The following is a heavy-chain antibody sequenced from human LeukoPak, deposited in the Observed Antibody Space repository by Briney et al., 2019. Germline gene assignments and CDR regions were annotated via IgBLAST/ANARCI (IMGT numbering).Heavy chain of an antibody. CDR3: AKDRPNYYGSNGHYYRRDGDY. CDR2: ITSSGDGT. Sequence: GGSLGLSCAASGFTFSIYAMSWVRQAPGKGLQWVSSITSSGDGTYYGDSVKGRFTISRDNSENILYLQMNSLRVEETAVYFCAKDRPNYYGSNGHYYRRDGDYWGQGTLVTVSS. D-gene: IGHD3-22*01. V-gene: IGHV3-23*01. CDR1: GFTFSIYA. J-gene: IGHJ4*02.